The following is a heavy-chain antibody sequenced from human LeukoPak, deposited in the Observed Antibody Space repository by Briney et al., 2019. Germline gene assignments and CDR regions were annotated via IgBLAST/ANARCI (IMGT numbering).Heavy chain of an antibody. D-gene: IGHD5-18*01. CDR2: IFGSGGSP. Sequence: GGSLRLTCEASGFTFGSFAMYWVRQAPGKGLEWIAGIFGSGGSPHYADSVKGRFTISRDNSKNTVYLQINSLRAEDTAVYYCGKTTAGYSSGQKPAWPVDYWGQGTLVTVSS. CDR1: GFTFGSFA. CDR3: GKTTAGYSSGQKPAWPVDY. J-gene: IGHJ4*02. V-gene: IGHV3-23*01.